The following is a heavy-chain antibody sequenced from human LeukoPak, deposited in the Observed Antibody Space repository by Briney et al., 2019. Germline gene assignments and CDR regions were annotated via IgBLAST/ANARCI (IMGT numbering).Heavy chain of an antibody. CDR2: IYYSGST. Sequence: SETLSLTCTVSGGSISSYYWSWIRQPPGKGLEWIGYIYYSGSTNYNPSLKSRVTISVDTSKNQFSLKLSSVTAADTAVYYCGXXXXYYYDSSGYYPGHAFDIWGQGTMVTVSS. J-gene: IGHJ3*02. CDR3: GXXXXYYYDSSGYYPGHAFDI. CDR1: GGSISSYY. D-gene: IGHD3-22*01. V-gene: IGHV4-59*01.